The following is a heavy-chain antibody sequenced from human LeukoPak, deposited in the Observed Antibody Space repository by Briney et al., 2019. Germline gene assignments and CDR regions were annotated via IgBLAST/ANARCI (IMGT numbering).Heavy chain of an antibody. CDR2: IKQDGSEK. CDR1: GFTFSSYW. CDR3: ARLFPVPAANLDY. J-gene: IGHJ4*02. D-gene: IGHD2-2*01. V-gene: IGHV3-7*01. Sequence: GGSLRLSCAASGFTFSSYWMSWVRQAPGKGLEWVANIKQDGSEKYYVDPVKGRFTISRDNAKNSLYLQMNSLRAEDTAVYYCARLFPVPAANLDYWGQGTLVTVSS.